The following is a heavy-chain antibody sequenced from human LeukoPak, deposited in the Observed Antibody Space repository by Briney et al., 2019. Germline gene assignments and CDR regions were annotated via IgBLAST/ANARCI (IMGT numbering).Heavy chain of an antibody. CDR1: GGTFSSYA. J-gene: IGHJ4*02. CDR3: ARGYCSSTSCYTHFDY. V-gene: IGHV1-69*05. CDR2: IIPIFGTA. Sequence: SVKVSCKASGGTFSSYAISWVRQAPGQGLEWMGGIIPIFGTASYAQKFQGRVTITTDESTSTAYMELSSLRSEDTAVYYCARGYCSSTSCYTHFDYWGQGTLVTVSS. D-gene: IGHD2-2*02.